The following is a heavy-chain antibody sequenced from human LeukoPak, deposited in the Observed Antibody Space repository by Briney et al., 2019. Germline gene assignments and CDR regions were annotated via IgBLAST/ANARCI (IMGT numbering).Heavy chain of an antibody. V-gene: IGHV1-69*13. CDR2: IIPIFGTA. CDR1: GYTFTSYG. CDR3: ASVTTGYSSGWYEYYFDY. Sequence: GASAKVSCKASGYTFTSYGISWVRQAPGQGLEWMGGIIPIFGTANYAQKFQGRVTITADESTGTAYMELSSLRSEDTAVYYCASVTTGYSSGWYEYYFDYWGQGTLVTVSS. J-gene: IGHJ4*02. D-gene: IGHD6-19*01.